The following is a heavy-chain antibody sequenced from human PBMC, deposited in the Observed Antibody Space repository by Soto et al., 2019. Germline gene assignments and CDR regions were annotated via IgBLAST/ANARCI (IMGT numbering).Heavy chain of an antibody. CDR3: ARGRESGATFYQYYSMDD. V-gene: IGHV4-34*01. CDR1: GGSFSNFY. J-gene: IGHJ6*02. CDR2: INHHGRT. D-gene: IGHD3-10*01. Sequence: PSETLSLTSAVYGGSFSNFYWSWLRQPPGKGLDWVGEINHHGRTNYNPPLKSRVTISIDTSKNQFSLKMSSLTAADTAVYYCARGRESGATFYQYYSMDDWGQGTTVTVSS.